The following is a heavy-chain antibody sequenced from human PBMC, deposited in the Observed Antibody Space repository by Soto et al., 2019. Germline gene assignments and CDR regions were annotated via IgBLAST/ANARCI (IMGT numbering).Heavy chain of an antibody. CDR2: IWYDGSNK. J-gene: IGHJ6*02. CDR3: ARDGRDTAMVNYGMDV. Sequence: PGGSLRLSCAASGFTFSSYGMHWVRQAPGKGLEWVAVIWYDGSNKYYADSVKGRFTISRDNSKNTLYLQMNSLRAEDTAVYYWARDGRDTAMVNYGMDVWGQGTTVTVSS. V-gene: IGHV3-33*01. CDR1: GFTFSSYG. D-gene: IGHD5-18*01.